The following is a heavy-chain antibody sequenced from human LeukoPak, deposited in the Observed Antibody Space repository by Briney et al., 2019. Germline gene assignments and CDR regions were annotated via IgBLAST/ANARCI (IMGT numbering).Heavy chain of an antibody. CDR2: ISTDAHSA. V-gene: IGHV3-23*01. J-gene: IGHJ4*02. CDR3: AKGHTGYFFTIDN. Sequence: GGSLRLSCVASGFTFSTYGMGWVRQAPGKGPEWVAAISTDAHSAYYADSVKGRFTISRDNSKTTLYLQMNTLRAEDTAVYYCAKGHTGYFFTIDNWGQGTLVTVSS. D-gene: IGHD5-12*01. CDR1: GFTFSTYG.